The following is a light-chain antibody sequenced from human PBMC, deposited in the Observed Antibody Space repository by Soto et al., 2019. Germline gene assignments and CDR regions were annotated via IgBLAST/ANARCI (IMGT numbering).Light chain of an antibody. J-gene: IGKJ4*01. Sequence: DIQMTQSPSSLSASVGDRATITCRASQSISSYLNWYQQKPGKAPKLLIYAASSLQSGVPSRFSGGGSGTDFTLTISSLQPEDFATYYCQQSYRTPLTFGGGTKVEIK. CDR3: QQSYRTPLT. CDR1: QSISSY. CDR2: AAS. V-gene: IGKV1-39*01.